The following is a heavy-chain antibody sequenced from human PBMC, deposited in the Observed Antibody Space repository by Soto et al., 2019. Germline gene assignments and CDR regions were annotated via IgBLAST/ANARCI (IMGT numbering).Heavy chain of an antibody. CDR3: ARDSRSFYYYYMDV. J-gene: IGHJ6*03. CDR2: IYYSGIT. Sequence: SETLSLTCTVSGGSISSYYWSWIRQPPGKGLEWIGYIYYSGITNYNPSLKSRVTISVDTSKNQFSLNLSSVTAADTAVYFCARDSRSFYYYYMDVWGKGTTVTVS. V-gene: IGHV4-59*01. D-gene: IGHD2-2*01. CDR1: GGSISSYY.